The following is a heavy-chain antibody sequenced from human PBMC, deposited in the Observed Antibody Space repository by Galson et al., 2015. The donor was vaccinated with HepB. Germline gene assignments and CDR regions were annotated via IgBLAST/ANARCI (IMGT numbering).Heavy chain of an antibody. CDR1: GFTFSNAW. CDR3: TTDPIVGATYWVDY. CDR2: IKSKTDGGTT. D-gene: IGHD1-26*01. V-gene: IGHV3-15*07. Sequence: SLRLSCAASGFTFSNAWMNWVRQAPGKGLEWVGRIKSKTDGGTTDYAAPVKGRFTISRDDSKNTLYLQMNSLKTEDTAVYYCTTDPIVGATYWVDYWGQGTLVTVSS. J-gene: IGHJ4*02.